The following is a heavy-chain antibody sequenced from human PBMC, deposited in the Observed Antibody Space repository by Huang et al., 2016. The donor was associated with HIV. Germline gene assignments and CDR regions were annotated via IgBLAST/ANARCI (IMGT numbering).Heavy chain of an antibody. CDR1: GFKLSGFG. Sequence: QVHLVESGGGVVQPGGSLRLSCAASGFKLSGFGMHWVRQAPGKGLEGVAVISYDGRSQFYTDSVKGRFTISRDNSDNTLSLQMKGLRPDDTDVYYCAKESRWFSDFDHWGQGVLVSVSS. V-gene: IGHV3-30*18. J-gene: IGHJ4*02. CDR3: AKESRWFSDFDH. CDR2: ISYDGRSQ. D-gene: IGHD2-15*01.